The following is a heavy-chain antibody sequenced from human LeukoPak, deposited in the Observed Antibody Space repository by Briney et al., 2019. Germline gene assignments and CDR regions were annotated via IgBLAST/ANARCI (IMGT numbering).Heavy chain of an antibody. J-gene: IGHJ5*02. D-gene: IGHD6-19*01. CDR2: IYHSGST. Sequence: SETLSLTCTVSGGSISSYYWSWIRQPPGKGLEWIGSIYHSGSTYYNPSLKSRVTISVDTSKNQFSLKLSSVTAADTAVYYCARRVSATDSSGWSNWFDPWGQGTLVTVSS. V-gene: IGHV4-59*08. CDR3: ARRVSATDSSGWSNWFDP. CDR1: GGSISSYY.